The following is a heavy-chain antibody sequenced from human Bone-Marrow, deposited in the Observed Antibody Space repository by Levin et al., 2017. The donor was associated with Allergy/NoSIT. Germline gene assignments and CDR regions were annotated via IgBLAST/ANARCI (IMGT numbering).Heavy chain of an antibody. CDR1: GYRFTSNW. V-gene: IGHV5-51*01. Sequence: GESLKISCKGSGYRFTSNWIAWVRQMPGKGLEWMRIIHPSDSETTYSPSFQGQVTISVDKSINTAYLQWASVKASDTAIYYCARQKISYFDSWGQGTLVTVSS. CDR2: IHPSDSET. CDR3: ARQKISYFDS. J-gene: IGHJ4*02.